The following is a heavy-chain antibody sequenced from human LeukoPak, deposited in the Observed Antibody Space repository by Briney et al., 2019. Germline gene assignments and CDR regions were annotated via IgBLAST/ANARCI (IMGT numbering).Heavy chain of an antibody. J-gene: IGHJ1*01. CDR3: ARRRYYDGSGYLG. CDR1: GDSVSRSDSY. V-gene: IGHV4-39*01. D-gene: IGHD3-22*01. CDR2: IYYSGRT. Sequence: SETLSLTCSVSGDSVSRSDSYWDWIPQPPGKGLEWIGTIYYSGRTYYSPSLKSRVTMSVDPSNDQFSPSLRSVTAADTALYYCARRRYYDGSGYLGWGQGTLLSVSS.